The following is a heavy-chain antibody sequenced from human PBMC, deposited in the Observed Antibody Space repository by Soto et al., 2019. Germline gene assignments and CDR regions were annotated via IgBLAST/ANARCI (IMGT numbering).Heavy chain of an antibody. J-gene: IGHJ3*02. Sequence: EVQVVESGGGLIQPGGSLRLSCEVSGFSVSNTYMSWVRQAPGKGLEWISGIYRGLATYYADSVKGRFTISRDDSKNTVYLQMNSLTAEDTAVYFCARDRRASSRADSFDIWGQGTMVTVSS. D-gene: IGHD6-6*01. CDR2: IYRGLAT. CDR3: ARDRRASSRADSFDI. V-gene: IGHV3-53*01. CDR1: GFSVSNTY.